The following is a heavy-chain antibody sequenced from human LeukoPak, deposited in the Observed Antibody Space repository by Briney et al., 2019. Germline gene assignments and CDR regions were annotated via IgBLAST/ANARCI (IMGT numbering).Heavy chain of an antibody. CDR3: ASGGDHSSGWYDYFDY. CDR2: IYHSGST. D-gene: IGHD6-19*01. CDR1: GYSISSGYY. Sequence: SETLSLTCAVSGYSISSGYYWGWIRQPRGKGLEWIGSIYHSGSTYYNPSLKSRVTISVDTSKNQFSLKLSSVTAADTAVYYCASGGDHSSGWYDYFDYWGQGTLVTVSS. J-gene: IGHJ4*02. V-gene: IGHV4-38-2*01.